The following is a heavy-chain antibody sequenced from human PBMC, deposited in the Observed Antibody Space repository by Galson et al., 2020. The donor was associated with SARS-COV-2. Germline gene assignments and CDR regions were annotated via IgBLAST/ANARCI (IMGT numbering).Heavy chain of an antibody. D-gene: IGHD3-10*01. CDR2: ISKSISYI. J-gene: IGHJ6*02. CDR3: AREFGKGNYGSGRGGMDV. V-gene: IGHV3-21*01. Sequence: GGSLRLSCAASGLTFSSYSMNWVRHAPGKGLEWVSSISKSISYIYYADSVKGRFTITRDNAKNSLYLQMNSLRAEDTAVYYCAREFGKGNYGSGRGGMDVWGQGTTVTVSS. CDR1: GLTFSSYS.